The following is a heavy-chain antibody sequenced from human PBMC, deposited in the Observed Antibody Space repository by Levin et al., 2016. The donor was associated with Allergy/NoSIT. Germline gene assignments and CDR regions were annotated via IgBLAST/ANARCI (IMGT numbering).Heavy chain of an antibody. CDR1: GFTFSNYA. Sequence: GESLKISCAGSGFTFSNYAMSWVRQAPGKGLEWVSSISGTTDATNYADSVRGRFTISRDNSNNIVYVQMNSLRADDTAVYYCAKDRTRGGLIANYYNGMDVWGQGTTVTVSS. CDR3: AKDRTRGGLIANYYNGMDV. D-gene: IGHD3-10*01. V-gene: IGHV3-23*01. CDR2: ISGTTDAT. J-gene: IGHJ6*02.